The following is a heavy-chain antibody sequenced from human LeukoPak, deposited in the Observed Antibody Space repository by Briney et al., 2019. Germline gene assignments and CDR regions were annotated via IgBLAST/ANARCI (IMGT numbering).Heavy chain of an antibody. V-gene: IGHV4-34*01. CDR3: ARVLEWELLRWFDP. D-gene: IGHD1-26*01. J-gene: IGHJ5*02. Sequence: PSETLSLTCAVYGGSFSGYYWSWIRQPPGEGLEWIGEINHSGSTNYNPSPKSRVTISVDTSKNQFSLKLSSVTAADTAVYYCARVLEWELLRWFDPWGQGTLVTVSS. CDR2: INHSGST. CDR1: GGSFSGYY.